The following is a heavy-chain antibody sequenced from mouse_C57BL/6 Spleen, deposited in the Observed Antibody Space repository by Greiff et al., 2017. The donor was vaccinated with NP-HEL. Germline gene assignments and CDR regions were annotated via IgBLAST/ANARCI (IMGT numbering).Heavy chain of an antibody. D-gene: IGHD1-1*01. Sequence: EVKLVESGGGLVKPGGSLKLSCAASGFTFSSYAMSWVRPTPEKRLEWVATISAGGSYTYYPDNVKGRFTISRDNAKNHLYLQMSHLKSEDTAMYYCARGRLTGSYYFDYWGQGTTLTVSS. V-gene: IGHV5-4*03. J-gene: IGHJ2*01. CDR3: ARGRLTGSYYFDY. CDR1: GFTFSSYA. CDR2: ISAGGSYT.